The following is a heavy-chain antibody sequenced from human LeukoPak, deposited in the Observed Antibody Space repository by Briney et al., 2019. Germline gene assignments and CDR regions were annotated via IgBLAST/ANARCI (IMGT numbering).Heavy chain of an antibody. Sequence: MAPETLSLTCTVSGGSISSSSYYWGWTRQPPGKGLEWIGSTYYTGSTHYNPSPKSRVTISVDTSKNQLSLKLTSVTAADMAVYYCARDRSSGYYSDAFDIWGQGTMVTVSS. CDR2: TYYTGST. D-gene: IGHD3-22*01. CDR3: ARDRSSGYYSDAFDI. J-gene: IGHJ3*02. CDR1: GGSISSSSYY. V-gene: IGHV4-39*07.